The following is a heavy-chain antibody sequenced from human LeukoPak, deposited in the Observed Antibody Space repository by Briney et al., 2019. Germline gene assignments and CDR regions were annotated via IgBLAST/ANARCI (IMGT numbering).Heavy chain of an antibody. CDR1: GGSISTFY. J-gene: IGHJ4*02. CDR2: FSTSGST. CDR3: ARRLPSGY. V-gene: IGHV4-4*07. D-gene: IGHD6-25*01. Sequence: SETLSLTCTVSGGSISTFYWSWIRQPAGKGLEWIGRFSTSGSTDYNPSLKSRVTMSVDTAKNQFSLKLSPVPAADTAVYHCARRLPSGYWGQGPLVTVSS.